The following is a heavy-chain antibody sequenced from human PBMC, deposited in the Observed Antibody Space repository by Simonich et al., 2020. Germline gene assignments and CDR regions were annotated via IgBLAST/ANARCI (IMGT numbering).Heavy chain of an antibody. CDR2: ISDDGRNK. J-gene: IGHJ4*02. CDR3: ARDLGSSYYFDY. Sequence: GGGVVQPGRSLRPSCAASGFTFSWFDIHLVPPGPGQGLEWVAGISDDGRNKYYADSVKGRFNISRDKSKNTLYLQMNSRRAEDTAVYYCARDLGSSYYFDYWGQGTLVTVSS. V-gene: IGHV3-30*12. CDR1: GFTFSWFD. D-gene: IGHD6-6*01.